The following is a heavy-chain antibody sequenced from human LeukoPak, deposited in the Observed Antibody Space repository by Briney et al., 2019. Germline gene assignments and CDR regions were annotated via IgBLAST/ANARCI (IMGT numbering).Heavy chain of an antibody. V-gene: IGHV3-33*06. CDR2: IWYDGSNK. Sequence: GGSLRLSCAASGFTFSSFGMHWVRQAPGKGLEWVAVIWYDGSNKYYADSVKGRFTISRDNSKNTLYLQMNSLRAEDTAVYYCAKVGWEGSWYWYYFDYGAQETLVTVPS. CDR3: AKVGWEGSWYWYYFDY. D-gene: IGHD6-13*01. CDR1: GFTFSSFG. J-gene: IGHJ4*02.